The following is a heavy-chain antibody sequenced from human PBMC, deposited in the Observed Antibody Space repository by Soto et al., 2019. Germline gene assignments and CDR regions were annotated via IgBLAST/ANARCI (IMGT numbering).Heavy chain of an antibody. V-gene: IGHV4-39*01. CDR3: STNINWYGISDY. J-gene: IGHJ4*02. Sequence: PSETLSLTCTVSGDSISSSSSYWGWIRQPPGKGLEWIGTISYSGNSYYNPSLKSRVTMSIDTSENQFSLKLSSVTAADTAVYYRSTNINWYGISDYWGKGTLVTVS. D-gene: IGHD1-1*01. CDR1: GDSISSSSSY. CDR2: ISYSGNS.